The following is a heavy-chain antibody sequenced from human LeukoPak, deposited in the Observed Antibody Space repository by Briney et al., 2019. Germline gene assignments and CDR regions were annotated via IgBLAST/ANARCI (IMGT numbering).Heavy chain of an antibody. V-gene: IGHV4-59*08. Sequence: SETLSLTCTVSGGSISSYYWSWIRQPPGKGLEWIGYIYYSGSTNYNPSLKSRVTISVDTSKNQFSLKLSSVTAADTAVYYCARHATYYDILTGYYFSAFDIWGQGTMVTVSS. CDR2: IYYSGST. CDR3: ARHATYYDILTGYYFSAFDI. D-gene: IGHD3-9*01. J-gene: IGHJ3*02. CDR1: GGSISSYY.